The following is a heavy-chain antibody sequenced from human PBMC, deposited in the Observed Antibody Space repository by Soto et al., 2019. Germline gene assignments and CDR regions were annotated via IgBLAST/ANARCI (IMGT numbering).Heavy chain of an antibody. V-gene: IGHV4-39*01. CDR2: IYYSGST. CDR3: ARLSIAMIVVVIRYFAY. J-gene: IGHJ4*02. D-gene: IGHD3-22*01. CDR1: GGSISSSSYY. Sequence: SETLSLTCTVSGGSISSSSYYWGWIRQPPGKGLEWIGSIYYSGSTYYNPSLKSRVTISVDTSKNQFSLKLSSVTAADTAVYYCARLSIAMIVVVIRYFAYWGQGTLVTVSS.